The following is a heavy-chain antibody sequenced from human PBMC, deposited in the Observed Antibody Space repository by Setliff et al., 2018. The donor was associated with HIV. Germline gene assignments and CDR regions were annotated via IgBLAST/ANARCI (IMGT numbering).Heavy chain of an antibody. CDR3: ARDLYGYCTTTTCYVPGY. CDR2: IIPIFDTA. CDR1: GGTFSSSA. V-gene: IGHV1-69*13. D-gene: IGHD2-2*03. J-gene: IGHJ4*02. Sequence: SVKVSCKASGGTFSSSAISWVRQAPGQGLEWMGGIIPIFDTANYAQKFQGRVTITADESTSTAYMELSSLRSEDTAIYYCARDLYGYCTTTTCYVPGYWGQGTLVTVSS.